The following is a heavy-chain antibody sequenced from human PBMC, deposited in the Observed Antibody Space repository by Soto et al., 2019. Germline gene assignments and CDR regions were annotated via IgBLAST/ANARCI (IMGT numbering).Heavy chain of an antibody. J-gene: IGHJ4*02. Sequence: EVQLLESGGGLVQPGGSLRLSCAASGFTFGSYAMTWVRQAPGKGLEWVSSISSSGGGTYYGDSVKGRFTISRDNPKNTLYLQMNSLRAEDTAIYYCAKILSSSSTGYWSQGTLVSVSP. CDR1: GFTFGSYA. CDR3: AKILSSSSTGY. D-gene: IGHD2-2*01. CDR2: ISSSGGGT. V-gene: IGHV3-23*01.